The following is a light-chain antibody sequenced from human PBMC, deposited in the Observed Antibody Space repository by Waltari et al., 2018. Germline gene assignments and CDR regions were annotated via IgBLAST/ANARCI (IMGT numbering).Light chain of an antibody. V-gene: IGLV2-23*01. J-gene: IGLJ2*01. CDR1: SSDVGSYNL. CDR3: CSYAGSSTLL. Sequence: QSALTQPASVSGSPGQSITISCTGTSSDVGSYNLVSWYQQHPGKAPKLMIYEVSKGPSGVSNRFSGSKSGNTASLTISGLQAEDEADYYCCSYAGSSTLLFGGGTKVTVL. CDR2: EVS.